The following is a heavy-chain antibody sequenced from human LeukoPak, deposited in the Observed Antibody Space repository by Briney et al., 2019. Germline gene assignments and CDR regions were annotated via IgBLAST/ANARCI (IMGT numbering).Heavy chain of an antibody. V-gene: IGHV4-39*07. CDR2: IYYSGST. J-gene: IGHJ4*02. CDR1: GGSISSSSYY. D-gene: IGHD2-21*01. CDR3: ARGVVIAPQTFDY. Sequence: PSETLSLTCSVSGGSISSSSYYWGWIRQPPGKGLEWIGSIYYSGSTYYNPSLKSRVTISVDTSKNQFSLKLSSVTAADTAVYYCARGVVIAPQTFDYWGQGTLVTVSS.